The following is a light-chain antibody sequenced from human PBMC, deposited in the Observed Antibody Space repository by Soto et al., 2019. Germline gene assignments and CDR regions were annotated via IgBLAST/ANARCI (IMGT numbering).Light chain of an antibody. CDR3: SSYTSSYTLV. Sequence: QSALTQPASVSGSPGRWITISYTGTINDVGAYNYVSWYQQRPGSAPQLILFDVNNRPSGTSNRFSGSKSGHTAYLTISALQSDDEAIYHCSSYTSSYTLVFGSGTKVTVL. CDR2: DVN. CDR1: INDVGAYNY. J-gene: IGLJ1*01. V-gene: IGLV2-14*01.